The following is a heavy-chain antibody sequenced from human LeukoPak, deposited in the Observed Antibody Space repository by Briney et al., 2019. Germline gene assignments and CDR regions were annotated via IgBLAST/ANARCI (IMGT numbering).Heavy chain of an antibody. Sequence: ASVKVSCKASGYTFTGYYMHWVRQAPGQGLEWMGWINPNSGGTNYAQKFQGRVTMTRDTSISTAYMELSRLRSDDTAVYYCARIAAAGTRNWFDPWGPGTLVNVSS. V-gene: IGHV1-2*02. CDR3: ARIAAAGTRNWFDP. J-gene: IGHJ5*02. D-gene: IGHD6-13*01. CDR1: GYTFTGYY. CDR2: INPNSGGT.